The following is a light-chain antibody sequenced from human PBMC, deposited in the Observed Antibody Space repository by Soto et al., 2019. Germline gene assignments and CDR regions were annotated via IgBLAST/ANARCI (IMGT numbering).Light chain of an antibody. Sequence: QSALTQPPSASGSPGQSVAISCTGTSSDVGGYNYVSWYQQHPGKAPKLMIYEVNNRPSGVPYRFSCSKSGNTASLTFSGLQAKDEDDYYCSSNAGSSNVFGTGTKVTAL. V-gene: IGLV2-8*01. CDR2: EVN. CDR3: SSNAGSSNV. J-gene: IGLJ1*01. CDR1: SSDVGGYNY.